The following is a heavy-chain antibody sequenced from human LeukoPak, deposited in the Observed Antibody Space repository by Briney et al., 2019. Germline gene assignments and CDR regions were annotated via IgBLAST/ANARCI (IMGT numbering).Heavy chain of an antibody. Sequence: ASVKVSCKTSGYTFTDYYIHWVRQAPGQGLEWMGVIYPRGGETNRAQRLLGRITITRDTSTSTVYMDMTSLTSEGTAVYYCVREFVGGTFDYWGQGTLVTVS. CDR3: VREFVGGTFDY. CDR1: GYTFTDYY. V-gene: IGHV1-46*04. CDR2: IYPRGGET. J-gene: IGHJ4*02. D-gene: IGHD3-3*01.